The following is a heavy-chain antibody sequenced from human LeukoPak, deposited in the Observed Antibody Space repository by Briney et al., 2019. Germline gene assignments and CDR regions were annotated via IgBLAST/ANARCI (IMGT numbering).Heavy chain of an antibody. CDR3: ARLEHDSSGPFVD. J-gene: IGHJ4*02. D-gene: IGHD3-22*01. CDR2: SYYIWCT. CDR1: GCFISRSY. Sequence: TLSLTFTFCGCFISRSYWSGIRQPAGKELDGIGDSYYIWCTNYNPSLKSRVTISVDTSQNQFSLKLSSVTAADTAVYYCARLEHDSSGPFVDWGQGTLVTVSS. V-gene: IGHV4-59*08.